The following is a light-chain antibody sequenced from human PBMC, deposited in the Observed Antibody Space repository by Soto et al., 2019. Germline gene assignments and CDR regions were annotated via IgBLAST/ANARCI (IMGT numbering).Light chain of an antibody. CDR3: QQYDSFWTM. V-gene: IGKV1-5*01. CDR2: DVS. J-gene: IGKJ1*01. CDR1: QTINNR. Sequence: DIQMTQSPSTLSASVGDRVTIPCRASQTINNRLAWYQQKPGQAPKLLIYDVSTLESGVPSRFSGSGSGTVFPLIISGLQDDDFVYYYCQQYDSFWTMFGQGTKVEV.